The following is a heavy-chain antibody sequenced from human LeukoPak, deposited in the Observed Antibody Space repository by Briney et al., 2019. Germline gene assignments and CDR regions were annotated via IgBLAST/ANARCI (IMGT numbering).Heavy chain of an antibody. D-gene: IGHD3-3*01. Sequence: GGSLRLSCAASGFTFSNYAMSWVRQAPGKGLEWVSGISGSGTSTYYADSVKGRFTISRDNSKNTLYLQMNSLRAEDTAVYYCAKVGRLLRFLEWPNWFDPWGQGTLVTVSS. CDR2: ISGSGTST. J-gene: IGHJ5*02. CDR1: GFTFSNYA. V-gene: IGHV3-23*01. CDR3: AKVGRLLRFLEWPNWFDP.